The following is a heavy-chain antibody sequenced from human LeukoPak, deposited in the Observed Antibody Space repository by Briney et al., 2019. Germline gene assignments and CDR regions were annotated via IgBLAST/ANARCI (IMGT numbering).Heavy chain of an antibody. CDR1: GFTFSSYE. CDR3: ARDPTGYDFWSGGNWFDP. V-gene: IGHV3-48*03. J-gene: IGHJ5*02. Sequence: GGSLRLPCAASGFTFSSYEMNWVRQAPGKGLEWVSYISSSGSTIYYADSVKGRFTISRDNAKNSLYLQMNSLRAEDTAVYYYARDPTGYDFWSGGNWFDPWGQGTLVTVSS. D-gene: IGHD3-3*01. CDR2: ISSSGSTI.